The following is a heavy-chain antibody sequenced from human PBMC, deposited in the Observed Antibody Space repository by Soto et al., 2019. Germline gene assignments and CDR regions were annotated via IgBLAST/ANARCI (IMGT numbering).Heavy chain of an antibody. J-gene: IGHJ4*02. CDR1: GFSLTTSGVG. CDR3: VHRPGDDSEPH. D-gene: IGHD3-22*01. CDR2: NYWNDDK. Sequence: QITLKESGPTLVRPTQTLTLTCTFSGFSLTTSGVGVGWIRQPPGKALEWLALNYWNDDKRYSPSLKSRLTITKATSKNQVFLTMTNMDPVDTATYYGVHRPGDDSEPHWGQGTLITVSS. V-gene: IGHV2-5*01.